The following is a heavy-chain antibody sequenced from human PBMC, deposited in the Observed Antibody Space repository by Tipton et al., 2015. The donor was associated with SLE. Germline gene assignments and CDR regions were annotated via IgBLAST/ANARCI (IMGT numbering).Heavy chain of an antibody. V-gene: IGHV4-30-4*01. CDR3: ARPRGVLEWADAFDI. Sequence: TLSLTCTVSGGSISSGDYYWSWIRQPPGKGLEWIGYIYYSGSTYYNPSLKSRVTISVDTSKNQFSLKLSSVTAADTAVYYCARPRGVLEWADAFDIWGQGTMVTVSS. J-gene: IGHJ3*02. CDR1: GGSISSGDYY. D-gene: IGHD3-3*01. CDR2: IYYSGST.